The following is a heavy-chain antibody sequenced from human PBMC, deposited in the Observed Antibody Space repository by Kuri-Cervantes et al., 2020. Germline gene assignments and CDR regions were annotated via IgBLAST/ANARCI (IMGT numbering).Heavy chain of an antibody. Sequence: GGSLRLSCAASGFTFDDYAMHWVRQAPGKGLEWVSGISWNSGSIGYADSVKGRFTISRDNAKNSLYLQMNSLKTEDTAVYYCTTDLYDPFGGGDPWGQGTLVTVSS. J-gene: IGHJ5*02. CDR3: TTDLYDPFGGGDP. D-gene: IGHD3-10*01. CDR2: ISWNSGSI. V-gene: IGHV3-9*01. CDR1: GFTFDDYA.